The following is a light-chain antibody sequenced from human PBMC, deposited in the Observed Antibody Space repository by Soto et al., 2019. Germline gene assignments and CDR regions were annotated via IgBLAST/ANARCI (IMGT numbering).Light chain of an antibody. J-gene: IGLJ2*01. Sequence: QAVVTQPPSVSGAPGQRVTISCTGSSSNIGTGYDVHWYQQLPGTAPKLLIYGNNNRPSGVPDRFSGSKSGTSVSLAITGLQAEDEADYYCQSYDSSLSGVVFGGGTKLTVL. CDR2: GNN. CDR3: QSYDSSLSGVV. CDR1: SSNIGTGYD. V-gene: IGLV1-40*01.